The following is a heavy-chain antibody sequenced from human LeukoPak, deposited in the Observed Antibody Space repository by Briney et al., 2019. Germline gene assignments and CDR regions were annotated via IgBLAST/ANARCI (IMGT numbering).Heavy chain of an antibody. V-gene: IGHV3-74*01. CDR2: IISDGSST. D-gene: IGHD3-3*01. CDR1: GFTFSRYS. CDR3: ARESGLDF. J-gene: IGHJ4*02. Sequence: GGSLRLSCAASGFTFSRYSMHWVRQPPGKGLVWVSRIISDGSSTIYADSVKGRFTISRDNAKNTLYLQMNSLRADDTAVYYCARESGLDFWGQGTLVTVSP.